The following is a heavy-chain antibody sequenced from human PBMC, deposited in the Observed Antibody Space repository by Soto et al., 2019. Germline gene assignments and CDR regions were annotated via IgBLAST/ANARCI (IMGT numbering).Heavy chain of an antibody. D-gene: IGHD5-18*01. CDR1: GGSISNYY. V-gene: IGHV4-59*01. CDR2: IFYSGGT. J-gene: IGHJ4*02. CDR3: ARDSPRGYSDYFDY. Sequence: SETLSLTCTVSGGSISNYYWSWIRQPPGKGLEWIGYIFYSGGTNYNPSLKSRVTISVDTSKNQFSLKVSSVTAADTAVYYCARDSPRGYSDYFDYWGQGTLVTVSS.